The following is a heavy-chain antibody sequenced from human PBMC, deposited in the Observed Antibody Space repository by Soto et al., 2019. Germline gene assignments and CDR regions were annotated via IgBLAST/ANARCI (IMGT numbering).Heavy chain of an antibody. CDR2: IYPGDSDT. CDR1: GYTFTSFW. D-gene: IGHD3-3*01. V-gene: IGHV5-51*01. J-gene: IGHJ4*02. Sequence: GESLKISCKGSGYTFTSFWIGWVRQMPGKGLEWMGIIYPGDSDTRYSPSFQGQVTISADKSISTAYLQWSSLKASDSAIYYCARLEVITTFYFDHWGLGTLVTVS. CDR3: ARLEVITTFYFDH.